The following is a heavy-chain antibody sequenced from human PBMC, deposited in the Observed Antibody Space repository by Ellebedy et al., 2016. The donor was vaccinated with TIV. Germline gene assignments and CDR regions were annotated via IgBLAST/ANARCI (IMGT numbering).Heavy chain of an antibody. CDR2: INPNSGGT. J-gene: IGHJ3*02. CDR3: ARSDFWSGYYHTTNAFDI. CDR1: GYTFTGHY. D-gene: IGHD3-3*01. V-gene: IGHV1-2*02. Sequence: SSVKVSCKASGYTFTGHYMHWVRQAPGQGLEWLGWINPNSGGTNYAQKFQGRVTMTRDPSISTAYMDLSRLRSDDTAVYYCARSDFWSGYYHTTNAFDIWGQGTMVTVSS.